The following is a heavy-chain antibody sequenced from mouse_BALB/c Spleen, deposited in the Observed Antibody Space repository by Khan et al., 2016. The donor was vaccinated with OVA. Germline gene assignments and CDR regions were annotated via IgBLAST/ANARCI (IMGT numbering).Heavy chain of an antibody. Sequence: EVQLQESGPELVRPGASVKLSCKASGYSFTGYFMNWGMQSHGKSLQGIGRINPHIGETFYNPRFKNKATFTVDQSSITPHMALTSLTSEDPALYYYTRIYRSDFEYWGQGTTLTVSS. D-gene: IGHD2-1*01. J-gene: IGHJ2*01. CDR3: TRIYRSDFEY. V-gene: IGHV1-20*01. CDR2: INPHIGET. CDR1: GYSFTGYF.